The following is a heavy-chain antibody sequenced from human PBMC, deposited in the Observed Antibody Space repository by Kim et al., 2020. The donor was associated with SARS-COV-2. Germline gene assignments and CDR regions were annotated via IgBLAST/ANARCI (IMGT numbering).Heavy chain of an antibody. J-gene: IGHJ6*02. CDR3: ARSTQVENFYFGLDV. CDR2: ISGGGEST. Sequence: GGSLRLSCAASGLIFYNYAMTWVRQAPGKGLEWVSAISGGGESTYYADSVKGRFTIRRDNSKNTLYLQVNSLRVEDTAVYFCARSTQVENFYFGLDVWGQGTTVTVSS. V-gene: IGHV3-23*01. CDR1: GLIFYNYA.